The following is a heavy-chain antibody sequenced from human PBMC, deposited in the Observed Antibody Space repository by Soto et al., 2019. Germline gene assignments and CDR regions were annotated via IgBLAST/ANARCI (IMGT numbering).Heavy chain of an antibody. J-gene: IGHJ2*01. CDR3: ARGHYGAHPLYWYFDL. CDR2: ISYSGST. CDR1: GGSISSGGYY. Sequence: QVQLQESGPGLVKPSQTLSLTCTVSGGSISSGGYYWSWIRQHPGKGLEWIGYISYSGSTDYNPALKSRVTISVDTSKNQFSLKRSSVTAADTAVYYCARGHYGAHPLYWYFDLWGRGTLVTVSS. D-gene: IGHD4-17*01. V-gene: IGHV4-31*03.